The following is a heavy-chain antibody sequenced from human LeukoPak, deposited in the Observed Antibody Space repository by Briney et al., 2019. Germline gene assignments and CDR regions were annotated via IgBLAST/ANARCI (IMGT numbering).Heavy chain of an antibody. Sequence: SETLSLTCAVYGGSFSGYYWSWIRQPPGKGLEWIGEINHSGSTNYNPSLKSRVTISVDTSKNQFSLKLNSVTAADTAVYYCVTYYFDSSGPKKNYWGQGTLVTVSS. CDR1: GGSFSGYY. CDR3: VTYYFDSSGPKKNY. J-gene: IGHJ4*02. CDR2: INHSGST. V-gene: IGHV4-34*01. D-gene: IGHD3-22*01.